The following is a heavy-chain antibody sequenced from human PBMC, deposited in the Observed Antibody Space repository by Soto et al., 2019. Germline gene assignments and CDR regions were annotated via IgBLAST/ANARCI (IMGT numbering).Heavy chain of an antibody. CDR3: ARSIVVVTALDY. V-gene: IGHV1-3*01. J-gene: IGHJ4*02. CDR2: INAGNGNT. D-gene: IGHD2-21*02. CDR1: GYTFTSCA. Sequence: GASVKVTCKASGYTFTSCAMHWVRQAPGQRLEWMGWINAGNGNTKYSQKFQGRVTITRDTSASTAYMELSSLRSEDTAVYYCARSIVVVTALDYWGQGTLVTVSS.